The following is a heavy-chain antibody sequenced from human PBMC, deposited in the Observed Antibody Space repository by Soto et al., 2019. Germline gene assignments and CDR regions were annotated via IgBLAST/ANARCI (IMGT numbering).Heavy chain of an antibody. V-gene: IGHV2-5*01. CDR3: AQSSLTTGVYYYYGMDA. Sequence: SGPTLVNPTQTLTLTCTFSGFSLSTSGVGVGWIRQPPGKALEWLALIYWNDDKRYSPSLKSRLTITKDTSKNQVVLTMTNMDPVDTATYYCAQSSLTTGVYYYYGMDAWGQGTTVTVSS. CDR1: GFSLSTSGVG. J-gene: IGHJ6*02. CDR2: IYWNDDK. D-gene: IGHD3-9*01.